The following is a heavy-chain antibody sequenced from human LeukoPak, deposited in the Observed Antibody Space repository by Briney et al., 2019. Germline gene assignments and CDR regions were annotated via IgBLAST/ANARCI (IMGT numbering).Heavy chain of an antibody. D-gene: IGHD3-3*01. CDR3: SRQDEKRSVFDF. J-gene: IGHJ3*01. V-gene: IGHV3-48*03. CDR2: ISSSGSTI. CDR1: GFTFSSYE. Sequence: GGSLRLSCAASGFTFSSYEMNWVRQAPGKGLEWVSYISSSGSTIYYADSVKGRFTISRDTAKNSLYLQMNSLRAEDTAVYYCSRQDEKRSVFDFWGQGTMVTVSS.